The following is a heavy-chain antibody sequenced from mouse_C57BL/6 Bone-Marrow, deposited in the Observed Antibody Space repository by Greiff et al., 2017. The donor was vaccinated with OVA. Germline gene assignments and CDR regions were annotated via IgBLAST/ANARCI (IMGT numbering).Heavy chain of an antibody. Sequence: QVQLQQSGAELVRPGASVKLSCKASGYTFTDYYINWVKQRPGQGLEWIARIYPGSGNTYYHEKFKGKATLTAEKSSSTAYMQLSSLTSEDSAVYFWARVTTVVAPHYYAMDYWGQGPSVTVSS. D-gene: IGHD1-1*01. V-gene: IGHV1-76*01. CDR1: GYTFTDYY. CDR3: ARVTTVVAPHYYAMDY. CDR2: IYPGSGNT. J-gene: IGHJ4*01.